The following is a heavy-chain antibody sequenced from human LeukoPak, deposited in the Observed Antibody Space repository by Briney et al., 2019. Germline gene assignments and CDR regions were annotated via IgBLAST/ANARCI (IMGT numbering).Heavy chain of an antibody. Sequence: SETLSLTCTVSGGSISSSSYYWGWIRQPPGKGLEWIGNIFYSGSTYYSPSLKSRVTISVDTSKNQFSLKLSSVTAADTAVYYCARESKAEDGGDFDYWGQGTLVTVSS. CDR2: IFYSGST. CDR3: ARESKAEDGGDFDY. CDR1: GGSISSSSYY. V-gene: IGHV4-39*07. J-gene: IGHJ4*02. D-gene: IGHD2-21*01.